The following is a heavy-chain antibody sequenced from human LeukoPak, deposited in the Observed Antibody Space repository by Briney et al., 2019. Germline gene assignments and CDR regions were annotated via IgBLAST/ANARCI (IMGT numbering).Heavy chain of an antibody. Sequence: GGSLRLSCAASGFTFSSYWMGWVRQAPGKGLEWVANIKQDGSEKYYVDSVKGRFTISRDNAKNSLYLQMNSLRAEDTAVYYCASGYSYGYGRAFDIWGQGTMVTVSS. CDR1: GFTFSSYW. CDR3: ASGYSYGYGRAFDI. CDR2: IKQDGSEK. V-gene: IGHV3-7*01. D-gene: IGHD5-18*01. J-gene: IGHJ3*02.